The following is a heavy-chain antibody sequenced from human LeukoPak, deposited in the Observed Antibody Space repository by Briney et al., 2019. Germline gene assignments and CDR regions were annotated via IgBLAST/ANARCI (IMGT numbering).Heavy chain of an antibody. Sequence: PGGSLRLSCAASGFTFSSYAMHWVRQAPGKGLEWVAVISYDGSNKYYADSVKGRFTISRDNSKNTLYLQMNSLRAEDTAVYYCARPIPPRGQPYHYDSSGYYPPPTFWGQGTLVTVSS. V-gene: IGHV3-30-3*01. CDR1: GFTFSSYA. D-gene: IGHD3-22*01. CDR2: ISYDGSNK. J-gene: IGHJ4*02. CDR3: ARPIPPRGQPYHYDSSGYYPPPTF.